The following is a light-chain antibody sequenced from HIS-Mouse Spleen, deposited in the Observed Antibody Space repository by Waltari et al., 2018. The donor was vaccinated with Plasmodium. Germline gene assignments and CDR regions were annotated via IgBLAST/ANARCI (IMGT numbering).Light chain of an antibody. J-gene: IGLJ3*02. CDR1: SDINVDSYK. CDR2: YYSDSDK. V-gene: IGLV5-37*01. CDR3: MIWPSNASGV. Sequence: QPVLTQPPSSSASPGDSARLTCTLPSDINVDSYKIYWYQQKTGSPPRYLLYYYSDSDKGQGSGVPSLFSGSKDASANTGIFLISGLHSEDDADYYCMIWPSNASGVFGGGTKLTVL.